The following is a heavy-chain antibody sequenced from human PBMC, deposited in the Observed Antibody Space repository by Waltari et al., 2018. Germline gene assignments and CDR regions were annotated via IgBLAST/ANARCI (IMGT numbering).Heavy chain of an antibody. CDR1: GYTFTSYA. D-gene: IGHD3-10*01. V-gene: IGHV1-3*03. J-gene: IGHJ6*03. Sequence: QVQLVQSGAEVKKPGASVKVSCKASGYTFTSYAMHWSRQAPGHRLEWMGWINAGNGNTKYSQEFQGRVTITRDTSASTAYMELSSLRSEDMAVYYCARDKGALLWFGESDGDYYMDVWGKGTTVTVSS. CDR2: INAGNGNT. CDR3: ARDKGALLWFGESDGDYYMDV.